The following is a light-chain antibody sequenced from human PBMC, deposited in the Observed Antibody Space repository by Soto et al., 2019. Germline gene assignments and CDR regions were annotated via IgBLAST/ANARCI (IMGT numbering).Light chain of an antibody. CDR2: GAS. V-gene: IGKV3D-15*01. CDR1: QSVNIY. J-gene: IGKJ4*01. Sequence: EIVVTQSPATLSVSPGERATLSCRASQSVNIYLAWYQQKPGQAPRLLIFGASYRATGIPARFSGSGSGTEFNLTISSLQSEDFAVYFCQQYDDWLRLTFGGGTKVEIK. CDR3: QQYDDWLRLT.